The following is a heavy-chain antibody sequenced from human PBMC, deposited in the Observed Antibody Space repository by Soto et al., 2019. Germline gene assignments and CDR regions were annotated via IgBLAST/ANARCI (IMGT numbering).Heavy chain of an antibody. D-gene: IGHD3-22*01. V-gene: IGHV3-7*05. CDR1: GFTFSSYW. CDR3: ARDQGYYDSKVY. Sequence: GGSLRLSCAASGFTFSSYWISWVRQAPGKGLEWVANIKQDGSEKYYVDSVKGRFTISRDNAKNSLYLQMNSLRAEDTAVYYCARDQGYYDSKVYWGQGTLVTVSS. CDR2: IKQDGSEK. J-gene: IGHJ4*02.